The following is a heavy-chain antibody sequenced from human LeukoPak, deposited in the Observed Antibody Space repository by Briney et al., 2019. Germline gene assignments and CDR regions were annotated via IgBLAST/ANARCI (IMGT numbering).Heavy chain of an antibody. CDR1: GGSISSSSYY. J-gene: IGHJ4*02. D-gene: IGHD2-2*03. CDR2: IYYSGST. Sequence: SETLSLTCTVSGGSISSSSYYWGWIRQPPGKGLEWIGSIYYSGSTYYNPSLKSRVTISVDTSKNQFSLKLSSVTAADTAVCYCARQREMDHYFDYWGQGTLVTVSS. V-gene: IGHV4-39*01. CDR3: ARQREMDHYFDY.